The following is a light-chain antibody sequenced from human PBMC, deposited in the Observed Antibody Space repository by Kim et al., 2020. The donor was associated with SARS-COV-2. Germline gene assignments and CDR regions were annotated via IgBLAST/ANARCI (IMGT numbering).Light chain of an antibody. CDR3: YSAADNIGV. J-gene: IGLJ3*02. CDR2: KDS. V-gene: IGLV3-27*01. Sequence: SVYPGQTARIACSGDVLAKKYARWFQQKPGQAPVLVIYKDSERPSGIPERFSGSSSGTTVTLTISGAQVEDEADYYCYSAADNIGVFGGGTTLTVL. CDR1: VLAKKY.